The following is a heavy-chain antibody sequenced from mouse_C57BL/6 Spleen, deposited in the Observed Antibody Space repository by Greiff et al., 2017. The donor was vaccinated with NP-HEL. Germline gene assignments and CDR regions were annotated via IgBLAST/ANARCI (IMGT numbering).Heavy chain of an antibody. V-gene: IGHV1-26*01. CDR2: INPNNGGT. CDR1: GYTFTDYY. J-gene: IGHJ3*01. CDR3: ARLAYSNAFAY. D-gene: IGHD2-5*01. Sequence: EVQLQQSGPELVKPGASVKISCKASGYTFTDYYMNWVKQSHGKSLEWIGDINPNNGGTSYNQKFKGKATLTVDKSSSTAYMELRSLTSEDSAVYYCARLAYSNAFAYWGQGTLVTVSA.